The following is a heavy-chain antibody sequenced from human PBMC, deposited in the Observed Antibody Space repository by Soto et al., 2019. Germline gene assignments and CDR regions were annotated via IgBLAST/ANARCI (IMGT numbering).Heavy chain of an antibody. CDR2: GLRHEFV. CDR1: GGSISDLY. CDR3: VAGPDHAKSAY. J-gene: IGHJ4*01. V-gene: IGHV4-59*11. Sequence: SETLSLTCTVFGGSISDLYLSWIRQPPGKGLEWIGYGLRHEFVGTNPSLTNRVTISVDMSKRQFSLRLNSVTAADTAVYYCVAGPDHAKSAYWGQGTLVTVSS.